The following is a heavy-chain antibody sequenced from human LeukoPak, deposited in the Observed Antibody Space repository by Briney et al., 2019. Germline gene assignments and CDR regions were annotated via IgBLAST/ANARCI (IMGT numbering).Heavy chain of an antibody. CDR3: ARGRGYSGSYFGY. CDR2: INHSGST. Sequence: SETLSLTCAVYGGSFSGYYWSWIRQPPGKGLEWIGEINHSGSTNYNPSLKSRVTISVDTSKNQFSLKLSSVTAADTAVYYCARGRGYSGSYFGYWGQGTLVTVSS. V-gene: IGHV4-34*01. D-gene: IGHD1-26*01. J-gene: IGHJ4*02. CDR1: GGSFSGYY.